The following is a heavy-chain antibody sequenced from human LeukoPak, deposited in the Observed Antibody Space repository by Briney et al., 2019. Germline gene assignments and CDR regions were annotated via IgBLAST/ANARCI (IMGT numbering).Heavy chain of an antibody. D-gene: IGHD2-2*02. V-gene: IGHV1-69*05. CDR2: IIPIFGTA. CDR3: ARDGQRCTGSNCYSVDV. CDR1: GGTFSSYA. J-gene: IGHJ3*01. Sequence: ASVKVSCKASGGTFSSYAISWVRQAPGQGLEWMGGIIPIFGTANYAQKFQGRVTITTDESTSTAYMELSSLRSEDTAVYYCARDGQRCTGSNCYSVDVWGQGTMVTVSS.